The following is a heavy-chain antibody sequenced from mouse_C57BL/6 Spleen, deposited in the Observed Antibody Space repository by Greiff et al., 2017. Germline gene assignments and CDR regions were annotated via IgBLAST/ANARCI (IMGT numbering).Heavy chain of an antibody. CDR2: ISYDGSN. Sequence: EVKVEESGPGLVKPSQSLSLTCSVTGYSITSGYYWNWIRQFPGNKLEWMGYISYDGSNNYNPSLKNRISITRDTSKNQFFLKLNSVTTEDTATYYCASRPDGPFAYWGQGTLVTVSA. CDR1: GYSITSGYY. V-gene: IGHV3-6*01. D-gene: IGHD2-3*01. CDR3: ASRPDGPFAY. J-gene: IGHJ3*01.